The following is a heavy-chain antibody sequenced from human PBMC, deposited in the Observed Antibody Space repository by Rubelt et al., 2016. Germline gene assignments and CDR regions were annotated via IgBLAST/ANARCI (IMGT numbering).Heavy chain of an antibody. D-gene: IGHD2-2*01. J-gene: IGHJ4*02. CDR2: ISSTYAI. Sequence: GKGLEWVAYISSTYAIYYADSVRGRFTISRDNSKNTLYLQMNSLRVEDTAVYYRATLPSAEVPSDYWGQGTLVTVSS. V-gene: IGHV3-69-1*01. CDR3: ATLPSAEVPSDY.